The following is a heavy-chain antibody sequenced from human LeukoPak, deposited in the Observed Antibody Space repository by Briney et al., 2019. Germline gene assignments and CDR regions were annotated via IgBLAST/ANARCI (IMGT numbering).Heavy chain of an antibody. V-gene: IGHV3-11*01. CDR2: ISSSGMTI. J-gene: IGHJ4*02. Sequence: GGPLRLLCGASGFTFCDYYMLWMPEAPGRGREGVSYISSSGMTIYYANSVKGRFTISTDNSKKTLYLQRYSLRAEDTAVYYCAEGGLRITSLRHWGQGTLVTVSS. CDR1: GFTFCDYY. D-gene: IGHD3-16*01. CDR3: AEGGLRITSLRH.